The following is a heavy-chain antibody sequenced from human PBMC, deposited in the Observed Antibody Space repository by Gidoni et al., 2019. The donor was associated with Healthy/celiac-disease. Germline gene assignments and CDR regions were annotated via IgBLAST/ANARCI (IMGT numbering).Heavy chain of an antibody. D-gene: IGHD3-22*01. V-gene: IGHV3-7*04. CDR3: ARISDYYDSSGYYRGDAFDI. Sequence: VQLVESGGGLVQPGGSLRLSCAASGFTFSSYWMRWVRQAPGKGLEWVANRKQDGSEKYYVDSVKGRFTISRDNAKNSLYLQMNSLRAEDTAVYYCARISDYYDSSGYYRGDAFDIWGQGTMVTVSS. J-gene: IGHJ3*02. CDR2: RKQDGSEK. CDR1: GFTFSSYW.